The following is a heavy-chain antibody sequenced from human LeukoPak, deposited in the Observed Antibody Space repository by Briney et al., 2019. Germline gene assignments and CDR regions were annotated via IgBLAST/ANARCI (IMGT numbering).Heavy chain of an antibody. J-gene: IGHJ5*02. CDR2: MNTNNGNT. D-gene: IGHD3-16*02. CDR1: GYTFTSYD. V-gene: IGHV1-8*03. CDR3: ARDNSGGDIAWWFDP. Sequence: GASVTVSRKASGYTFTSYDFHWVRQPTGQGLEWVGWMNTNNGNTDYAQKFHGRLTITRNTYISTDYMELSRLGSEDTAVYYCARDNSGGDIAWWFDPWGQGTLVTVSS.